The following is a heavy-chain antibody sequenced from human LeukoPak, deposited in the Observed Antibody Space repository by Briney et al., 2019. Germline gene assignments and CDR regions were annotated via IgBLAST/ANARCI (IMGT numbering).Heavy chain of an antibody. CDR3: AKDLYGDYDFDC. Sequence: GASLRLSCAASGFTFNNYAMNWVRQAPGKGLEWVSVITSSGSTYYADSVKGRFTISRDNSKNTLYLQMNSLRAEDTAIYYCAKDLYGDYDFDCWGRGTLVAVSS. J-gene: IGHJ4*02. CDR2: ITSSGST. D-gene: IGHD4-17*01. CDR1: GFTFNNYA. V-gene: IGHV3-23*01.